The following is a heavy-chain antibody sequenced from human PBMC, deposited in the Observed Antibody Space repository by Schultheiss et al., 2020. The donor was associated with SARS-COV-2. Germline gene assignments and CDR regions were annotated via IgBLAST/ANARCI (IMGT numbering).Heavy chain of an antibody. Sequence: SETLSLTCAVSGYSISSGYYWGWIRQPPGKGLEWIGTIYHSGSTYYNPSLKSRVTISVDTSKNQFSLKLSSVTAADTAVYYCARDGCSSTSCYTRGYYYYGMDVWGQGTTVIVSS. CDR3: ARDGCSSTSCYTRGYYYYGMDV. CDR1: GYSISSGYY. J-gene: IGHJ6*02. V-gene: IGHV4-38-2*02. D-gene: IGHD2-2*02. CDR2: IYHSGST.